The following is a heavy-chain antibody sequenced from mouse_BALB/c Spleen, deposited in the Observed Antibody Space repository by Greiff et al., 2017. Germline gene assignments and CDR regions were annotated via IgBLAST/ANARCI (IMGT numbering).Heavy chain of an antibody. J-gene: IGHJ1*01. CDR2: ISTGGGST. Sequence: EVKLVESGGGLVQPGGSLKLSCAASGFTFSSYTMSWVRQTPEKRLEWVAYISTGGGSTYYPDTVNGRFTISRDNAKNTLYLQMSSLKSEDTAMYYCARPYYGNYWYFDVWGAGTTVTVSS. D-gene: IGHD2-10*01. CDR1: GFTFSSYT. CDR3: ARPYYGNYWYFDV. V-gene: IGHV5-12-2*01.